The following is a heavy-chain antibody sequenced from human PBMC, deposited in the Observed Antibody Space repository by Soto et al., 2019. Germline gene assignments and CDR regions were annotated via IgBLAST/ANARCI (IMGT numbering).Heavy chain of an antibody. J-gene: IGHJ4*02. D-gene: IGHD3-9*01. CDR1: GYTFSSFD. Sequence: QVQLVQSGAEVKKPGASLRVSCKASGYTFSSFDIIWVRQATGQGLEWMGWMSPKSGHTGYAQKFQGRVTMARNTSINTAYMELSRLTSDDTAVYFCARGSYNDILSASSVRSSTADSWGQGTQVTVSS. V-gene: IGHV1-8*01. CDR2: MSPKSGHT. CDR3: ARGSYNDILSASSVRSSTADS.